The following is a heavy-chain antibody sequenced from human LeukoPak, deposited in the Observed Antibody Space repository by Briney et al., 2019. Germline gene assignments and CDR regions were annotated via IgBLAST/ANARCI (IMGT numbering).Heavy chain of an antibody. CDR3: ARSCDGDCYSDY. J-gene: IGHJ4*02. D-gene: IGHD2-21*02. V-gene: IGHV3-21*01. CDR2: IGSSSHFR. Sequence: GGSLRLSCAASGFTFSNYTMNWVRQAPGKGLEWVSSIGSSSHFRYYADSLKGRVTTSRDNAKNSLYLQVNSLRVEDTAMYYCARSCDGDCYSDYWGQGTLVTVSS. CDR1: GFTFSNYT.